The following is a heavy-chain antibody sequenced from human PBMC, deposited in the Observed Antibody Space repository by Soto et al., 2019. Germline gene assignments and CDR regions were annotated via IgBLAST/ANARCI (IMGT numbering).Heavy chain of an antibody. J-gene: IGHJ3*02. CDR1: GGSISSYY. CDR2: IYYSGST. V-gene: IGHV4-59*01. CDR3: ARVYTIFGEAFDI. D-gene: IGHD3-3*01. Sequence: QVQLQESGPGLVKPSETLSLTCTVSGGSISSYYWSWIRQPPGKGLEWIGYIYYSGSTNYNPSLNSRVTVSVATSKNQFSLKLSSVTAADTAVYYCARVYTIFGEAFDIWGQGTMVTVSS.